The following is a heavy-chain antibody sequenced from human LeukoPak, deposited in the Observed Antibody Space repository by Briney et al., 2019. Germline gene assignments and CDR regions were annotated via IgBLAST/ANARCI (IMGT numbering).Heavy chain of an antibody. CDR1: GFTFSSYG. J-gene: IGHJ4*02. Sequence: GGSLRLSCAASGFTFSSYGMHWVRQAPGKGLEWVAFIRYDGSNKYYADSVKGRFTISRDNSKNTLYLQMNSLRAEDTAVYYCTTGTTVVTPGFDYWGQGTLVTVSS. CDR3: TTGTTVVTPGFDY. D-gene: IGHD4-23*01. CDR2: IRYDGSNK. V-gene: IGHV3-30*02.